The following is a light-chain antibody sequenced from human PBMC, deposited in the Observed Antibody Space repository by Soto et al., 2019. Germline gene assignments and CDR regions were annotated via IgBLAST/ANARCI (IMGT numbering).Light chain of an antibody. CDR3: QQYGDLPWT. J-gene: IGKJ1*01. CDR1: QSVRSNY. CDR2: GAS. V-gene: IGKV3-20*01. Sequence: VLTQSLGTLSLTPGERATLSCRASQSVRSNYLAWYQQKGGQAPRLVIYGASSRATGIPDRFSGSGSGTDFILTINRLEPEDFALYYCQQYGDLPWTFGQGTKVDIK.